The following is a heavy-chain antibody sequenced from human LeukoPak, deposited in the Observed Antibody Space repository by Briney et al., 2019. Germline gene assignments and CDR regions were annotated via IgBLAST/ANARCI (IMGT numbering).Heavy chain of an antibody. Sequence: GGSLRLSCAASGFTFSSYSMNWVRQAPGKGLEWVSSISSSSSYIYYADSVKGRFTISRDNAKNSLYLQMNSLRAEDTAVYYCARDLQFRREWLPHYYYGMDVWGQGTTVTVSS. CDR2: ISSSSSYI. CDR1: GFTFSSYS. J-gene: IGHJ6*02. V-gene: IGHV3-21*01. CDR3: ARDLQFRREWLPHYYYGMDV. D-gene: IGHD3-3*01.